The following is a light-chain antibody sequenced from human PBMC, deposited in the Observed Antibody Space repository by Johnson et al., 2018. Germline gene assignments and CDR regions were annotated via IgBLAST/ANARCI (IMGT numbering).Light chain of an antibody. CDR1: SSNIGNNY. V-gene: IGLV1-51*02. CDR3: GTWDNSRLAGKV. Sequence: QSVLTQPPSVSAAPGQKVTISCSGSSSNIGNNYVSWYQQLPGTAPKLLIYENNKRPSGIPDRFSGSKSGTSATLGITGLQTGDEADYYCGTWDNSRLAGKVFGTGTKVTVL. J-gene: IGLJ1*01. CDR2: ENN.